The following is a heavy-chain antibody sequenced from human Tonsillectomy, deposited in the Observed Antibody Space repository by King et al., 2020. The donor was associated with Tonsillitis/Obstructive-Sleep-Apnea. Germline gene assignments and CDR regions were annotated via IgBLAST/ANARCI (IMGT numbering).Heavy chain of an antibody. CDR2: INPNTGGT. Sequence: VKLVESGAEVKKPGASVKVSCKASGYTFTGYHLHWVRQAPGQGLEWMGRINPNTGGTNYAQKFQGWVTMTRDTSISTAYMELSRLRSDDTAVYYCAREGYSPMDVWGKGSTVTVSS. D-gene: IGHD5-18*01. J-gene: IGHJ6*03. V-gene: IGHV1-2*04. CDR1: GYTFTGYH. CDR3: AREGYSPMDV.